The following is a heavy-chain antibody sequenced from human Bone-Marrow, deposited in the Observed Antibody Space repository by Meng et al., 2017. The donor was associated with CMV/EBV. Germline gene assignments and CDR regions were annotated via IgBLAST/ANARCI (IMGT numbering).Heavy chain of an antibody. CDR1: GFTFSRFI. CDR2: IFVDGNKD. CDR3: ARQALYYYDSSGYPTLYNWFDP. J-gene: IGHJ5*02. Sequence: GESLKISCAASGFTFSRFIMHWVRQAPGKGLEWVAVIFVDGNKDYYADSVKGRFTISRDNPKNTLYLQMNSLRLEDTAVYYCARQALYYYDSSGYPTLYNWFDPWGQGTLVTVSS. V-gene: IGHV3-30*03. D-gene: IGHD3-22*01.